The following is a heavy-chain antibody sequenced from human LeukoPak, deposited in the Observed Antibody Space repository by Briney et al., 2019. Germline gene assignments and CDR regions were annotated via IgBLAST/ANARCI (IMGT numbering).Heavy chain of an antibody. CDR2: IIPIFGTA. Sequence: GSSVKVSCKASGGTFSSYAISWVRQAPGQGLEWMGGIIPIFGTANYAQKFQGRVTITTDESTSTAYMELSSLRSEDTAVYYCARRRGQVQYNWFDPWGQGTLVTVPS. CDR3: ARRRGQVQYNWFDP. J-gene: IGHJ5*02. CDR1: GGTFSSYA. V-gene: IGHV1-69*05.